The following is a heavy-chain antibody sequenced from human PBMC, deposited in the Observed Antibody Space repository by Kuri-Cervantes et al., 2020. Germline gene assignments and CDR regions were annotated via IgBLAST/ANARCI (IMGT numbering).Heavy chain of an antibody. D-gene: IGHD3-10*01. V-gene: IGHV3-7*01. J-gene: IGHJ4*02. CDR2: IKQDGSEK. CDR3: ARDGNYYGSGSYFFDY. Sequence: LSLTCAASGFTLSNFWMNWVRQAPGKGLEWVANIKQDGSEKYYVDSVKGRFTISRDSAKNSLYLQMDSLRAEDTAVYYCARDGNYYGSGSYFFDYWGQGTLVTVSS. CDR1: GFTLSNFW.